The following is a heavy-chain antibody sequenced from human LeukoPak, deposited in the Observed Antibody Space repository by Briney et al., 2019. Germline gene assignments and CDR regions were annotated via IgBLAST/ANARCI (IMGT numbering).Heavy chain of an antibody. D-gene: IGHD6-6*01. CDR3: ARERQSIAARGAFDI. CDR2: IYSGGST. J-gene: IGHJ3*02. CDR1: GFTVSSNY. Sequence: GGSLRLSCAASGFTVSSNYMSWVRQAPGKGLEWVSVIYSGGSTYYADSVKGRFTISRDNSKNTLYLQMNSLRAEDTAVYYCARERQSIAARGAFDIWGQGTMVTVSS. V-gene: IGHV3-53*01.